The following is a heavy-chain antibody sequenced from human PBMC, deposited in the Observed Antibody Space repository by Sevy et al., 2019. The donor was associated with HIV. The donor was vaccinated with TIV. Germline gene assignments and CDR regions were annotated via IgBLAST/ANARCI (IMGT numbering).Heavy chain of an antibody. J-gene: IGHJ4*02. Sequence: GGSLRLSCAASGFTFSSYSMNWVRQAPGKGLEWVSSISSSSSYIYYADSVKGRFTISRDIAKNSLYLQMNSLRAEDTAVYYCARDLRDGYNFDYWGQGTLVTVSS. D-gene: IGHD5-12*01. CDR1: GFTFSSYS. V-gene: IGHV3-21*01. CDR2: ISSSSSYI. CDR3: ARDLRDGYNFDY.